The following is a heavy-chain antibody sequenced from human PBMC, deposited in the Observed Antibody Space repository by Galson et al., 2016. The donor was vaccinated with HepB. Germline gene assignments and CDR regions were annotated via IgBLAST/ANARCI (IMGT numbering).Heavy chain of an antibody. CDR1: GGSINNGSYY. CDR3: ARVGAAARWYYGMDV. Sequence: LTCTVSGGSINNGSYYWSWIRQPAGKGLEWIGRIYTSGSTNYKPSLKSRVTISVDTSKNQFSLKLSSVTAADTAVYYCARVGAAARWYYGMDVWGKGTTVTVSS. D-gene: IGHD6-13*01. CDR2: IYTSGST. V-gene: IGHV4-61*02. J-gene: IGHJ6*04.